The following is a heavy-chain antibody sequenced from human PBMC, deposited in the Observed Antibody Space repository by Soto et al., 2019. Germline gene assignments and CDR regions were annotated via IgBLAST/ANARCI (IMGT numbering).Heavy chain of an antibody. J-gene: IGHJ6*02. CDR3: SSVAPGGMSYYYYGMDV. D-gene: IGHD6-19*01. CDR2: IIPIFGTA. Sequence: SVKVSCKASGGTFSSYAISWVRQAPGQGLEWMGGIIPIFGTANYAQKFQGRVTITADESTSTAYMELSSLRSEDTAVYYCSSVAPGGMSYYYYGMDVWGQGTTVTVSS. V-gene: IGHV1-69*13. CDR1: GGTFSSYA.